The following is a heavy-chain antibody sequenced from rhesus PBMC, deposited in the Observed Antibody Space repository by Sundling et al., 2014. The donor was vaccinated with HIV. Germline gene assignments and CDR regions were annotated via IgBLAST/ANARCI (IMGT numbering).Heavy chain of an antibody. CDR1: GFTFRNYT. J-gene: IGHJ4*01. CDR3: AKVNIASAYYFAS. V-gene: IGHV3-103*01. D-gene: IGHD6-25*01. Sequence: EVHLVESGGGLAKPGGSLRLSCVASGFTFRNYTMHWVRQAPGKGLEWVSAISRRGTTYYPKSVKGRFTISRDNSKNTVSLQMSSLRVEDTAVYYCAKVNIASAYYFASWGQGVLVTVSS. CDR2: ISRRGTT.